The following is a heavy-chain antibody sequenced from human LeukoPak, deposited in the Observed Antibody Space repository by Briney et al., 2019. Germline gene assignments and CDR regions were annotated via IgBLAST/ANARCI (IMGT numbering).Heavy chain of an antibody. CDR2: INPSAGST. Sequence: ASVKVSCKASGYTFTSYAMNWVRQAPGQGLEWMGVINPSAGSTTYAQKFQGRVTMTRATSTSTFYMELRSLRSEDTAVYYCASGLDVWGKGTTVTVSS. V-gene: IGHV1-46*01. CDR1: GYTFTSYA. J-gene: IGHJ6*04. D-gene: IGHD3/OR15-3a*01. CDR3: ASGLDV.